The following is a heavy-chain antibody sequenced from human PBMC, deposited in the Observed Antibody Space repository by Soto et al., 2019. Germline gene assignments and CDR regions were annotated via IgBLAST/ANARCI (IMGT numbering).Heavy chain of an antibody. V-gene: IGHV1-2*02. J-gene: IGHJ3*02. D-gene: IGHD3-9*01. CDR2: INPNSGGT. Sequence: GASVKVSCKASGYTFTGYYMHWVRQTPGQGLEWMGWINPNSGGTNYAQKFQGRVTMTRDTSISTAYMELSRLRSDDTAVYYCARDRDYDILTGYYPLAFDIWGQGTMVTVSS. CDR1: GYTFTGYY. CDR3: ARDRDYDILTGYYPLAFDI.